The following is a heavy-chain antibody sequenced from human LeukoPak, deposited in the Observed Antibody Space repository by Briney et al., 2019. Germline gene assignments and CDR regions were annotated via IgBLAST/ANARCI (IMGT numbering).Heavy chain of an antibody. J-gene: IGHJ4*02. CDR2: ISYDGSNK. D-gene: IGHD3-22*01. CDR3: AKDDAGDYYDSSGRPGY. Sequence: GGSLRLSCAASGFTFSSYGMHWVRQAPGKGLEWVAVISYDGSNKYYADSVKGRFTISRDNSKNTLYLQMNSLRAEDTAVYYCAKDDAGDYYDSSGRPGYWGQGTLVTVSS. CDR1: GFTFSSYG. V-gene: IGHV3-30*18.